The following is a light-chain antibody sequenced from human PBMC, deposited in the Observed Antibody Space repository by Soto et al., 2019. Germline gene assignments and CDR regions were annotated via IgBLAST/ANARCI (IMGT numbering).Light chain of an antibody. CDR2: EVS. CDR3: SSYRSSRVV. CDR1: SSDVGGYKY. Sequence: QSVLTQPASVSGSPGQSITISCIGTSSDVGGYKYVSWYQQHPGKAPKLMIYEVSNRPSGVSNRFSGSKSGNTASLAISGLQAEDEAEYYCSSYRSSRVVFGGGTELTVL. V-gene: IGLV2-14*01. J-gene: IGLJ2*01.